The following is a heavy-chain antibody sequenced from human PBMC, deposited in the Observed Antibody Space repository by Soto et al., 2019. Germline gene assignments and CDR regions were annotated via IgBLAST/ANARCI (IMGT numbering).Heavy chain of an antibody. CDR3: ARKRGYSGYDREFDY. CDR2: ISAYNGNT. Sequence: VASVKVSCKASGYTFTSYGISWVRQAPGQGLEWMGWISAYNGNTNYAQKLQGRVTMTTDTSTSTAYMELRSLRSDDTAVYYCARKRGYSGYDREFDYWGQGTLVTVSS. J-gene: IGHJ4*02. V-gene: IGHV1-18*04. CDR1: GYTFTSYG. D-gene: IGHD5-12*01.